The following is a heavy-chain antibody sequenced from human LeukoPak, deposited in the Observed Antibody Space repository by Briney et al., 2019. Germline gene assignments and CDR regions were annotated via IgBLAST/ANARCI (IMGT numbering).Heavy chain of an antibody. CDR3: ARGLKNYYDSSGYYSYFDY. V-gene: IGHV4-34*01. Sequence: SETLSLICAVYGGSFSGYYWTWIRQPPGKGLEWIGEINHSGSTNYNPSLKSRVTISVDTSKNQFSLKLSSVTAADTAVHYCARGLKNYYDSSGYYSYFDYWGQGTLVTVSS. CDR2: INHSGST. CDR1: GGSFSGYY. D-gene: IGHD3-22*01. J-gene: IGHJ4*02.